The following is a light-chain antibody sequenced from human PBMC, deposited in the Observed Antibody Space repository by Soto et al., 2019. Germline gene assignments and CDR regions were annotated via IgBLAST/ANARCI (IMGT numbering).Light chain of an antibody. J-gene: IGKJ1*01. Sequence: EIVLTQSPGTLSLSPGERATLSCRASQSVSNNYLAWLQQKPGQAPRLLIYGASSRATGIPDRFSGSGSETDFTLTIIRLEPEDFAVYYCQQYDNFPRTFGQGTKVEIK. CDR1: QSVSNNY. CDR3: QQYDNFPRT. CDR2: GAS. V-gene: IGKV3-20*01.